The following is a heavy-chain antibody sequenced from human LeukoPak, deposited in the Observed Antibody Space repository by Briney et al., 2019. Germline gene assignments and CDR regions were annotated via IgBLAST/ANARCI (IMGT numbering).Heavy chain of an antibody. CDR1: GFSFSSYA. Sequence: GGSLRLSCAASGFSFSSYAMSWVRQAPGKGLEWVACINFSGSDTYYADSVKGRFTISRDNSKNTLSLQMNSLRVGDTAVYCCAKEGFSSSSAIYFDHWGQGALVSVSS. CDR3: AKEGFSSSSAIYFDH. D-gene: IGHD6-6*01. J-gene: IGHJ4*02. CDR2: INFSGSDT. V-gene: IGHV3-23*01.